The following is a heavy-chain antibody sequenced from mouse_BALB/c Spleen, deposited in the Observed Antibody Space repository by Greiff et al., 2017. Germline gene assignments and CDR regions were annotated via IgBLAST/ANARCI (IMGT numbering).Heavy chain of an antibody. D-gene: IGHD1-1*01. V-gene: IGHV4-1*02. J-gene: IGHJ4*01. CDR2: INPDSSTI. CDR3: ARRSYYSYYAMDD. CDR1: GFDFSRYW. Sequence: EVKLQESGGGLVQPGGSLKLSCAASGFDFSRYWMSWVRQAPGKGLEWIGEINPDSSTINYTPSLQDKFIISRDNAKNTLYLQMSKVRSEDTALYYCARRSYYSYYAMDDWGQGTSGTVSS.